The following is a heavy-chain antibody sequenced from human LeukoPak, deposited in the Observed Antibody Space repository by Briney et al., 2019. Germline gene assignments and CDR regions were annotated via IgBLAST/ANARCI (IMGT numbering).Heavy chain of an antibody. J-gene: IGHJ4*02. Sequence: GGSLRLSCAASGFTFSSYAMSWVRQAPRKGLEWVSSISSSSSYIYYADSVKGRFTISRDNAKNSLYLQMNSLRAEDTAVYYCAREYSVPKQNRFGELIVWGQGTLVTVSS. CDR2: ISSSSSYI. CDR1: GFTFSSYA. D-gene: IGHD3-10*01. CDR3: AREYSVPKQNRFGELIV. V-gene: IGHV3-21*01.